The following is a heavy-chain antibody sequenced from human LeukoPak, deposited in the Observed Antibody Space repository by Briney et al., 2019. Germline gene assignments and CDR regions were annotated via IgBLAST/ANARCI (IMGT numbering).Heavy chain of an antibody. Sequence: GGSLRLSCAASGFTFSSYSMNWVRQAPGKGLGWVSSISSSCSYIYYADSVKGRFTISRDNAKNSLYLQMNSLRAEDTAVYYCARRITMIVEAGDAFDIWGQGTMVTVSS. CDR3: ARRITMIVEAGDAFDI. CDR2: ISSSCSYI. CDR1: GFTFSSYS. D-gene: IGHD3-22*01. J-gene: IGHJ3*02. V-gene: IGHV3-21*01.